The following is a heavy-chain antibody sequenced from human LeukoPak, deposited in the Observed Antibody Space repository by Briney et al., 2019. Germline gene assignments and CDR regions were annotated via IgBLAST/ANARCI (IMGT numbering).Heavy chain of an antibody. CDR3: ARVPQWLAYKHYFDY. V-gene: IGHV4-34*01. CDR2: INHSGST. Sequence: SETLSLTCAVYGGPFSGYYWSWIRQPPGKGLEWIGEINHSGSTNYNPSLKSRVTISVDTSKNQFSLKLSSVTAADTAVYYCARVPQWLAYKHYFDYWGQGTLVTVSS. D-gene: IGHD6-19*01. J-gene: IGHJ4*02. CDR1: GGPFSGYY.